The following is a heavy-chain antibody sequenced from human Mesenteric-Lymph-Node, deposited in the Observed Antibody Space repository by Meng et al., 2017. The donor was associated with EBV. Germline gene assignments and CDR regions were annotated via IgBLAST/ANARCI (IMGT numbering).Heavy chain of an antibody. D-gene: IGHD3-16*01. V-gene: IGHV4-34*01. J-gene: IGHJ5*02. CDR2: INHSGST. CDR3: ARGRSYVSGVIDP. Sequence: QVQLKQWGAGLWKPSETLSLTCAVYGGSFSGYYWSWIRQPPGKGLEWIGEINHSGSTNYNPSLKSRVTISVDTSKNQFSLKLSSVTAADTAVYYCARGRSYVSGVIDPWGQGTLVTVSS. CDR1: GGSFSGYY.